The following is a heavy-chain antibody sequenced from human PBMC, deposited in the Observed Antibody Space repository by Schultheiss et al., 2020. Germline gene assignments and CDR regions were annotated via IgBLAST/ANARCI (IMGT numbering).Heavy chain of an antibody. J-gene: IGHJ4*02. CDR2: ISYDGSNK. CDR3: TTTLEYSSSYGTHFDY. Sequence: GGSLRLSCAASGFTFSSYEMNWVRQAPGKGLEWVAVISYDGSNKYYADSVKGRFTISRDNSKNTLYLQMNSLKTEDTAVYYCTTTLEYSSSYGTHFDYWGQGTLVTVPS. V-gene: IGHV3-30*03. CDR1: GFTFSSYE. D-gene: IGHD6-6*01.